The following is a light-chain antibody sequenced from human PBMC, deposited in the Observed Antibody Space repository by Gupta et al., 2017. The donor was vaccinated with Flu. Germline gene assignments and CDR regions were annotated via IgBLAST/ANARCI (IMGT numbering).Light chain of an antibody. V-gene: IGKV3-20*01. CDR1: QTLTSDF. Sequence: EIVLTQSPGTLSLFPGERATLSCRASQTLTSDFLGWYQQKPGQAPRFLNYWSFNRAGGLPDRFSGSGSGTDFTLTISRLEPDDFAVYFCQQYGGSPRTFGQGTTVEI. CDR3: QQYGGSPRT. CDR2: WSF. J-gene: IGKJ1*01.